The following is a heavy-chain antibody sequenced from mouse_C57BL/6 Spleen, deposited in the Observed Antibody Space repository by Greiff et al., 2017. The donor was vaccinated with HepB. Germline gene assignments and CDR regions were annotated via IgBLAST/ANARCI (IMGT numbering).Heavy chain of an antibody. CDR1: GYTFTSYW. V-gene: IGHV1-55*01. D-gene: IGHD2-4*01. CDR2: IYPGSGST. Sequence: VQLQQPGAELVKPGASVKMSCKPSGYTFTSYWITWVKQRPGQGLEWIGDIYPGSGSTNYNEKFKSKATLTVDTSSSTAYMQLSSLTSEDSAVYYCAGGYYDYDGFAYWGQGTLVTVSA. J-gene: IGHJ3*01. CDR3: AGGYYDYDGFAY.